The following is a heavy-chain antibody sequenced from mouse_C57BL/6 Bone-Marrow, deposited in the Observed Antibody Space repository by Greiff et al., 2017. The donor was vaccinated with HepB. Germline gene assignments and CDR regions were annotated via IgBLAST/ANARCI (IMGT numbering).Heavy chain of an antibody. Sequence: EVQLVESGPELVKPGASVKIPCKASGYTFTDYNMDWVKQSHGKSLEWIGDINPNNGGTIYNQKFKGKATLTVAKSSSTAYMELRSLTSEDTAVYYCARRGAGYFDVWGTGTTVTVSS. CDR3: ARRGAGYFDV. CDR2: INPNNGGT. V-gene: IGHV1-18*01. J-gene: IGHJ1*03. CDR1: GYTFTDYN.